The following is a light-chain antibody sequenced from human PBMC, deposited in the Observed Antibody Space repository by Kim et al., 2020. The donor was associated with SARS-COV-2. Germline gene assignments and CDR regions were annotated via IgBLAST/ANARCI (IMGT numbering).Light chain of an antibody. V-gene: IGKV4-1*01. CDR3: QQYYSSPWT. J-gene: IGKJ1*01. CDR1: QSVLYSSDNKIY. CDR2: WAS. Sequence: DIVMTQSPDSLTVSLGERATINCKSSQSVLYSSDNKIYLAWYQQKPGQSPKLLIYWASTRESGVPDRFSGSGSGTDFTLTISSLQAEDVALYYCQQYYSSPWTFGQGTKVEIK.